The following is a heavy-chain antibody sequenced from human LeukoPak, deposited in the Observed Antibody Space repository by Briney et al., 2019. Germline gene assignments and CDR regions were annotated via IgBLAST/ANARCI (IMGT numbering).Heavy chain of an antibody. CDR1: GYTFTSYA. J-gene: IGHJ2*01. CDR2: INTNTGNP. CDR3: ARDGSGWLQLSGYFDL. V-gene: IGHV7-4-1*02. D-gene: IGHD5-24*01. Sequence: ASVKVSCKASGYTFTSYAMNWVRQAPGQGLEWMGWINTNTGNPTYAQGFTGRFVFSLDTSVSTAYLQISSLKAEDTAVYYCARDGSGWLQLSGYFDLWGRGTLVTVSS.